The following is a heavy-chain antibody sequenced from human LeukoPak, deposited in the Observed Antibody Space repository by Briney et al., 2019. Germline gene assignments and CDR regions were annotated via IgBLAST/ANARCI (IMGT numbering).Heavy chain of an antibody. CDR3: AKDLQVGGYSYASAWDFDY. Sequence: PGGSLRLSCAASGFTFSSYAMSWVRQAPGKGLEWVSAINGSGGSTYYADSVKGRFTISRDNSKNTLYLQMNSLRAEDTAVYYCAKDLQVGGYSYASAWDFDYWGQGTLVTVSS. J-gene: IGHJ4*02. CDR1: GFTFSSYA. D-gene: IGHD5-18*01. V-gene: IGHV3-23*01. CDR2: INGSGGST.